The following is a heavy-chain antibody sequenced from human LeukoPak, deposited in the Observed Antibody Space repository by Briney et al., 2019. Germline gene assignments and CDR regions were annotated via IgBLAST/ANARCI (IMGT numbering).Heavy chain of an antibody. D-gene: IGHD1-26*01. V-gene: IGHV4-61*08. CDR3: ASGSSLFQH. Sequence: SETLSLTCTVSGGSISSGGYYWSWIRQPPGKGPEWIGYIYYSGSTDYNPSLKSRVTISVDTSKNQFSLRLNSVTAADTAVYYCASGSSLFQHWGQGTLVTVSS. CDR2: IYYSGST. CDR1: GGSISSGGYY. J-gene: IGHJ1*01.